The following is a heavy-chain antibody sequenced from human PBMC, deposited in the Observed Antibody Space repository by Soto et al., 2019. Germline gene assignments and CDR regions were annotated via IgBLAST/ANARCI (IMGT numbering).Heavy chain of an antibody. Sequence: QVQLVESGGGVVQPGRSLRLSCAASGFTFSSYGMHWVRQAPGKGLEWVGVIWYDGSNKYYADSVKGRFTISRDNSKNTLYLQMNSLRAEDTAVYYCARVKGPGIAVAGTYDYGMDVWGQGTTVTVSS. CDR2: IWYDGSNK. D-gene: IGHD6-19*01. CDR1: GFTFSSYG. CDR3: ARVKGPGIAVAGTYDYGMDV. V-gene: IGHV3-33*01. J-gene: IGHJ6*02.